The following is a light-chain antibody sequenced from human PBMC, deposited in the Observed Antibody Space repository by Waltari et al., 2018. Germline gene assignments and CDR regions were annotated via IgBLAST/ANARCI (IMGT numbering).Light chain of an antibody. CDR1: QSVSRT. CDR2: GAS. CDR3: QHYVRLPAT. Sequence: EIVLTQSPGILSLSPGERARLSCRASQSVSRTLAWYQQKPGQAPRLLIYGASTRATGIPDRFSGGGSGTDVSLTISRLEPEDFAVYYCQHYVRLPATFGQGTKVEIK. J-gene: IGKJ1*01. V-gene: IGKV3-20*01.